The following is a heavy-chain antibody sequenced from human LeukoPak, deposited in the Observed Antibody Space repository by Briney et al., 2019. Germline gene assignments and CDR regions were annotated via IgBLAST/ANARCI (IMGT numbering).Heavy chain of an antibody. CDR1: RFTFSNYW. D-gene: IGHD6-6*01. CDR3: ARGSSNIAGRNNWFDP. Sequence: GGSLRLSCVASRFTFSNYWMTWVCQAPGKGLERVANIKTDGGETYYIESVKGRFTISRDNAKNSLYLQMNSLRAEDTAVYYCARGSSNIAGRNNWFDPWGQGTLVTVSS. J-gene: IGHJ5*02. V-gene: IGHV3-7*01. CDR2: IKTDGGET.